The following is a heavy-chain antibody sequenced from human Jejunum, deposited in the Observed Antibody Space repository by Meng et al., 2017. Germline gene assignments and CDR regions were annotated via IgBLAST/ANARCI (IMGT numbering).Heavy chain of an antibody. CDR1: GFTFRSYA. Sequence: GGSLRLSCAAAGFTFRSYAMNWVRQAPGKGLEWVSAISISGGTTYYADSVKGRFTISRDNSKNTLHLQMNSLRAEDTAVYYCANEIDPGSYGVFDSWGQGTLVTVSS. D-gene: IGHD3-10*01. CDR2: ISISGGTT. V-gene: IGHV3-23*01. J-gene: IGHJ4*02. CDR3: ANEIDPGSYGVFDS.